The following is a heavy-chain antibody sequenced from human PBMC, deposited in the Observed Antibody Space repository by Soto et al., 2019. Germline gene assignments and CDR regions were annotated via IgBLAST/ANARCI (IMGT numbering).Heavy chain of an antibody. Sequence: PSETLSLTCTLSGGSISSGGYYWSWIRQHPGKGLEWIGYIYYSGSTYYNPSLKSRVTISVDTSKNQFSLKLSSVTAADTAVYYCARWGLSSSWYYFDYWGQGTLVTVSS. CDR2: IYYSGST. V-gene: IGHV4-31*03. D-gene: IGHD6-13*01. J-gene: IGHJ4*02. CDR1: GGSISSGGYY. CDR3: ARWGLSSSWYYFDY.